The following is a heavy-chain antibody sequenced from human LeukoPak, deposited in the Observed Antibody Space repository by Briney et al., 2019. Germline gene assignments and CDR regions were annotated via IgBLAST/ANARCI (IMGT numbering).Heavy chain of an antibody. V-gene: IGHV1-46*01. CDR2: INPSGGST. CDR3: ARTVLITFGGPDAFDI. D-gene: IGHD3-16*01. Sequence: ASVTVSYKASGYTFTNYYMHWVRQAPGQGLEGMGIINPSGGSTSYAQKFQGRVTMTRDMSTSTVYMELSSLRSEDTAVYYCARTVLITFGGPDAFDIWGQGTMVTVSS. J-gene: IGHJ3*02. CDR1: GYTFTNYY.